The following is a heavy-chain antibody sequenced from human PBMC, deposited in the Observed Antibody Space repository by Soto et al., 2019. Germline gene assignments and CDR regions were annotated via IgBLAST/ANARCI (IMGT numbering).Heavy chain of an antibody. J-gene: IGHJ6*02. Sequence: KPGGSLRLSCTGSGFTFGDYAMSWSRQAPGKGLEWVGVIRSKAYGETTDYAASVKGRFTILRDDSKSIAYLQMNRLQSEDTGVYYCTRYTYTSRYSYYGMDVWGHGTTVTVSS. CDR2: IRSKAYGETT. V-gene: IGHV3-49*05. CDR1: GFTFGDYA. CDR3: TRYTYTSRYSYYGMDV. D-gene: IGHD2-2*01.